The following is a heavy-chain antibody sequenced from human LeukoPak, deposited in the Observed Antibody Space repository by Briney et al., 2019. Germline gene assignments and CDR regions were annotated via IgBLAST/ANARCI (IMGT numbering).Heavy chain of an antibody. CDR1: GYTFTGYY. Sequence: ASVKVSCKASGYTFTGYYMHWVLQAPGQGLEWMGWINPNSGGTNYAQKFQGRVTMTRDTSISTAYMELSRLRSDDTAVYYCARVRGAYGGYEYYFDYWGQGTLVTVSS. D-gene: IGHD5-12*01. CDR3: ARVRGAYGGYEYYFDY. J-gene: IGHJ4*02. CDR2: INPNSGGT. V-gene: IGHV1-2*02.